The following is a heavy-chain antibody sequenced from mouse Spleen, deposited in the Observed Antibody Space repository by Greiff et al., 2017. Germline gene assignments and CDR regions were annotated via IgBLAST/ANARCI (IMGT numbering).Heavy chain of an antibody. V-gene: IGHV2-4-1*01. CDR2: IWSDGST. CDR1: GFSLTNYA. J-gene: IGHJ3*01. D-gene: IGHD2-4*01. CDR3: ARNPHYDYDEAWFAY. Sequence: QVQLKESGPGLVAPSQSLSITCTVSGFSLTNYAVHWVRQSPGKGLEWLGVIWSDGSTDYNAAFISRLSISKDNSKSQVFFKMNSLQADDTAIYYCARNPHYDYDEAWFAYWGQGTLVTVSA.